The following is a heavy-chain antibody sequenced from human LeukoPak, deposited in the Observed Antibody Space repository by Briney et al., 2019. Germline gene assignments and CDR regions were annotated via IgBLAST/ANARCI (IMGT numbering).Heavy chain of an antibody. CDR2: IYYSGST. CDR3: ARRYDFWSGYSS. J-gene: IGHJ4*02. CDR1: GGSISSSSYY. V-gene: IGHV4-39*01. Sequence: SETLSLPCTVSGGSISSSSYYWGWIRQPPGKGLEWIGSIYYSGSTYYNPSLKSRVTISVDTSKNQFSLKLSSVTAADTAVYYCARRYDFWSGYSSWGQGTLVTVSS. D-gene: IGHD3-3*01.